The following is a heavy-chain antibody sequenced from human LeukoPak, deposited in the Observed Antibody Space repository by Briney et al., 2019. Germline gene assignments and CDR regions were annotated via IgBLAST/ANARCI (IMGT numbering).Heavy chain of an antibody. CDR2: IIPIFGTA. D-gene: IGHD3-22*01. CDR1: GGTFSSYA. V-gene: IGHV1-69*13. CDR3: AREPEMYYYDSSDCYFDY. Sequence: GASVKVSCKASGGTFSSYAISWVRQAPGQGLEWMGGIIPIFGTANYAQKFQGRVTITADESTSTAYMELSSLRAEDTAVYYCAREPEMYYYDSSDCYFDYWGQGTLVTVSS. J-gene: IGHJ4*02.